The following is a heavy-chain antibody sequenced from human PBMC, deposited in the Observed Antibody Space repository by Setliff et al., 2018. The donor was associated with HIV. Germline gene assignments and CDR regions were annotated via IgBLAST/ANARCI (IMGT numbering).Heavy chain of an antibody. V-gene: IGHV3-11*05. J-gene: IGHJ2*01. CDR3: TIEPVTFGGYSGWFFDL. CDR2: ISSSSSYI. D-gene: IGHD3-16*01. Sequence: GGSLRLSCAASGFTFSDYYMSWIRQAPGKGLEWVSSISSSSSYIYYADSVKGRFTISRDNAKNSLYLQMNSLRAEDTAVYYCTIEPVTFGGYSGWFFDLWGRGTLVTVSS. CDR1: GFTFSDYY.